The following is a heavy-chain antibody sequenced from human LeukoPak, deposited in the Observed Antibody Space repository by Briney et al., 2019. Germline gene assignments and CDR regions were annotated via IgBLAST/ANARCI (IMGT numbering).Heavy chain of an antibody. Sequence: PGGSLRLSCAASGFTFSSYWMHWVRQALGKGLEWVSAISGSGGSTYYADSVKGRFTISRDNSKNTLYLQMNSLRAEDTAVYYCAKDPWDIVVVPASYNWFDPWGQGTLVTVSS. D-gene: IGHD2-2*01. CDR3: AKDPWDIVVVPASYNWFDP. J-gene: IGHJ5*02. CDR1: GFTFSSYW. V-gene: IGHV3-23*01. CDR2: ISGSGGST.